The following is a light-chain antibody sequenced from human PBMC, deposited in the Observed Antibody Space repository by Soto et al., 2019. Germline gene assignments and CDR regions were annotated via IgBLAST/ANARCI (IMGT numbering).Light chain of an antibody. J-gene: IGKJ3*01. CDR1: QNINNW. V-gene: IGKV1-5*01. CDR2: DAS. Sequence: TQMTQSPSTLSASVGDRVTLTCRASQNINNWLAWYQQKPGKAPKVLIYDASSLESGVPSRFSGSGSGTEFPLTFSSLQPDDFATYYCQQYDGNFGPGTKVDIK. CDR3: QQYDGN.